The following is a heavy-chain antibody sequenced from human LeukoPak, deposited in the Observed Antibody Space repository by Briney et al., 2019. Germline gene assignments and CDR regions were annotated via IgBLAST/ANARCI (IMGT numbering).Heavy chain of an antibody. D-gene: IGHD3-3*01. V-gene: IGHV4-4*07. CDR3: ARGETIFGVVINYYFDY. J-gene: IGHJ4*02. Sequence: PSETLSLTCAVSGGSISGYYWNWIRQPAGKGLEWIGRIYTSGTTNYNPSLESRVTMSVDTSKNQFSLKLNSVTAADTAVYYCARGETIFGVVINYYFDYWGQGTLVTVSS. CDR1: GGSISGYY. CDR2: IYTSGTT.